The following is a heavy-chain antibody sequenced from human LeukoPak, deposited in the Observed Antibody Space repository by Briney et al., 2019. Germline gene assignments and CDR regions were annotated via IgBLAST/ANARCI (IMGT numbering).Heavy chain of an antibody. CDR3: ARECSSSRCPYNNIDI. Sequence: PSETLSLTCSVSGGSISGYYWTWIRQPAGKGLEWIGRIYSSGDTNYNPSLKSRLTMSVDTSKNQFSLKLTSVTAADTAVYYCARECSSSRCPYNNIDIWGQGTTVTVSS. J-gene: IGHJ6*02. V-gene: IGHV4-4*07. CDR2: IYSSGDT. D-gene: IGHD2-2*01. CDR1: GGSISGYY.